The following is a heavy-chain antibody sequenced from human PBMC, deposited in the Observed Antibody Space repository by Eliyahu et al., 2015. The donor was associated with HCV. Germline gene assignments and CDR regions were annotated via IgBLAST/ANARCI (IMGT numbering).Heavy chain of an antibody. CDR2: IIPIFGTA. CDR3: ARAPPIAGTTKANNWFDP. Sequence: PGQGLEWMGGIIPIFGTANYAQKFQGRVTITADESTSTAYMELSILRSEDTAVYYCARAPPIAGTTKANNWFDPWGQGTLVTVSS. D-gene: IGHD1-7*01. J-gene: IGHJ5*02. V-gene: IGHV1-69*01.